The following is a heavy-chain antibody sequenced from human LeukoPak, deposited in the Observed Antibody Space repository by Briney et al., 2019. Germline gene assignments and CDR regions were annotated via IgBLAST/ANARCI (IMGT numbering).Heavy chain of an antibody. J-gene: IGHJ4*02. CDR2: IWYDGSHK. CDR1: GFTFSSYD. D-gene: IGHD3-22*01. CDR3: AKDPVPYYYDSSGHAFDY. Sequence: PGRSLRLSCAASGFTFSSYDMHWVRQAPGKGLEWVSVIWYDGSHKYYADSVKGRFTISRDNSKNTLYLQMNSLRAEDTAVYYCAKDPVPYYYDSSGHAFDYWGQGILVTVSS. V-gene: IGHV3-33*06.